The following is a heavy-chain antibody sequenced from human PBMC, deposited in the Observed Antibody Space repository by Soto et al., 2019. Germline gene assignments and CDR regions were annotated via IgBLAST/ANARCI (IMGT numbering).Heavy chain of an antibody. Sequence: LSLTCSVSGASINGNGYSWAWIRQTPGRGLEWIGNTYSSGGAYYDPSFKSRATISVDASKSQVFLKLTTVTAADTAIYFCARTSGSAVYFYFYGLDVWGHGTTVTVSS. D-gene: IGHD3-3*01. CDR3: ARTSGSAVYFYFYGLDV. V-gene: IGHV4-39*07. J-gene: IGHJ6*02. CDR2: TYSSGGA. CDR1: GASINGNGYS.